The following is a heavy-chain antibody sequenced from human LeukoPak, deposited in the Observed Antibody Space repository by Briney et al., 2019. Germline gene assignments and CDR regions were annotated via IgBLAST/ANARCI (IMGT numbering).Heavy chain of an antibody. J-gene: IGHJ5*02. D-gene: IGHD3-10*01. Sequence: PSETLSLTCTVSGGSISSYYWSWIRQPAGKGLEWIGRIYTSGSTNYNPSLKSRVTMSVDTSKNQFSLKLSSVTAADTAVYYCARDSEITMVRGVINWFDPWGQGTLVTVSS. CDR1: GGSISSYY. V-gene: IGHV4-4*07. CDR2: IYTSGST. CDR3: ARDSEITMVRGVINWFDP.